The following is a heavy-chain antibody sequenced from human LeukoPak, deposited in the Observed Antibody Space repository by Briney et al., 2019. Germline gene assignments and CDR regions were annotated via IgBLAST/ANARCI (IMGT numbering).Heavy chain of an antibody. CDR3: ARADSLYYYDSSGYAD. CDR1: GYTFTSYY. Sequence: ASVKVSCKASGYTFTSYYMHWVRQAPGQGLEWMGIINPSGGSTSYAQKFQGRVTMTRDTSTSTVYMELSSLRSEDTAVYYCARADSLYYYDSSGYADWGQGTLVTVSS. CDR2: INPSGGST. D-gene: IGHD3-22*01. J-gene: IGHJ4*02. V-gene: IGHV1-46*01.